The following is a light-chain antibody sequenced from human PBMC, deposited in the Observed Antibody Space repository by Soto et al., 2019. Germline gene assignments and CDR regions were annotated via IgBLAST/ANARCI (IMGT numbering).Light chain of an antibody. CDR2: DVT. CDR3: CSYVGGNVWV. J-gene: IGLJ3*02. CDR1: SSGVGSYNL. V-gene: IGLV2-23*02. Sequence: QSVLTQPASVSGSPGQSITISCTGSSSGVGSYNLVSWYQQHPGKTPRLMIYDVTKRPSGVSNRFSGSKSGNTASLTISGLQAEDEADYYCCSYVGGNVWVFGGGTQLTVL.